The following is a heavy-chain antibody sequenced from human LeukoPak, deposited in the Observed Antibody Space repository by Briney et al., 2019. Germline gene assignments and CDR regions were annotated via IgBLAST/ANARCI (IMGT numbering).Heavy chain of an antibody. CDR3: GRDRRGRRYYFDS. J-gene: IGHJ4*02. CDR2: IYTSGST. CDR1: GGSISSYY. Sequence: KPSETLSLTCTVSGGSISSYYWSWIRQPAGRGLEWIGRIYTSGSTNYNPSLKSRVTMSVDTSKNQFSLKLSSVTAADTAVYYCGRDRRGRRYYFDSGAREPWSPSPQ. V-gene: IGHV4-4*07. D-gene: IGHD1-14*01.